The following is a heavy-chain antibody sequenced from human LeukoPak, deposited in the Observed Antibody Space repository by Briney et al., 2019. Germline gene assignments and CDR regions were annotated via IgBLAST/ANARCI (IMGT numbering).Heavy chain of an antibody. CDR3: ARTLYSYGYVDAFDI. J-gene: IGHJ3*02. Sequence: GGSQRLSCAASGFTFSSYSMNWVRQAPGNGLEWVSSISSSSSYIYYADSVKGRFTISRDNAKNSLYLQMNSLRAEDTAVYYCARTLYSYGYVDAFDIWGQGTMVTVSS. CDR2: ISSSSSYI. V-gene: IGHV3-21*01. D-gene: IGHD5-18*01. CDR1: GFTFSSYS.